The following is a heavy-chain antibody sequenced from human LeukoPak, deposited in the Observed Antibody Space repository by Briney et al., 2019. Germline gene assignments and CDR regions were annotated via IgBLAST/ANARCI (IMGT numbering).Heavy chain of an antibody. CDR3: ARDPSVVPAAVNWFDP. D-gene: IGHD2-2*01. V-gene: IGHV3-21*01. CDR2: ISSTGTYI. J-gene: IGHJ5*02. CDR1: GFTFSSYS. Sequence: GGSLRLSCAASGFTFSSYSMNWVRQAPGKGLEWVSSISSTGTYIYYADSVKGRFTISRDNAKNSLYLQMNSLRAEDTAVYYCARDPSVVPAAVNWFDPWGQGTLVTVSS.